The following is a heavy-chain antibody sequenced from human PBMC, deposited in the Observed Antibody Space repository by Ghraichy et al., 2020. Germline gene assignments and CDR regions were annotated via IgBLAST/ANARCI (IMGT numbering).Heavy chain of an antibody. CDR3: ARQRGRIYNESSGNFDY. CDR1: GGSIISSRYY. V-gene: IGHV4-39*01. D-gene: IGHD3-22*01. J-gene: IGHJ4*02. CDR2: IFYSGNT. Sequence: SETLSLTCTVSGGSIISSRYYWGWIRQPPGKGLEWIGSIFYSGNTYYNPSLKSRVIMAVDMSKNQFSLKLSSVTAADGAVYYCARQRGRIYNESSGNFDYWGQGTLVTVSS.